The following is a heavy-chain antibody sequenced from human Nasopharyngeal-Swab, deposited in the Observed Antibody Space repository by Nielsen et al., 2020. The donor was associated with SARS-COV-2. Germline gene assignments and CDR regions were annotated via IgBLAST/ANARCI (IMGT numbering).Heavy chain of an antibody. CDR3: ASIPRIAAAGARYFDY. J-gene: IGHJ4*02. Sequence: SETLSLTCTVSGGSISSYYWSWIRQPPGKGLEWIGYIYYSGGTNYNPSLKSRVTISVDTSKNQFSLKLSSVTAADTAVYYCASIPRIAAAGARYFDYWGQGTLVTVSS. D-gene: IGHD6-13*01. CDR1: GGSISSYY. CDR2: IYYSGGT. V-gene: IGHV4-59*01.